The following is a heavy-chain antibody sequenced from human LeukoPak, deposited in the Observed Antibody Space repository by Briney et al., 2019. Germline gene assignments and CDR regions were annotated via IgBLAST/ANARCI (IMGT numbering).Heavy chain of an antibody. CDR2: ISGSGGCT. V-gene: IGHV3-23*01. D-gene: IGHD2-15*01. Sequence: GGCLRLSRAVSVFTSSGYAMNCVPQAPGKGREWGLGISGSGGCTYYADSVKGRFTISRDNYKNTLYLQMNTVRGEDTAASYWAKGPVVDAAQNRIDPWGQGTLVTVSS. J-gene: IGHJ5*02. CDR1: VFTSSGYA. CDR3: AKGPVVDAAQNRIDP.